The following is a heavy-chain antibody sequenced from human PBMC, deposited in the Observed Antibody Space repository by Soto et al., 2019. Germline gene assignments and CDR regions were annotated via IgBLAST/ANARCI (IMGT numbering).Heavy chain of an antibody. J-gene: IGHJ4*02. CDR2: INPGNGNT. Sequence: GASVKVSCKASGYTFTSYGMNWVRQAPGRGLEWMGWINPGNGNTKYSQKFQGRVIIERDTSASTAYMELSSLRSEDTAVYYCASCVSTACYPPWGLQFFDLWGQGSLVTVSS. CDR3: ASCVSTACYPPWGLQFFDL. V-gene: IGHV1-3*01. CDR1: GYTFTSYG. D-gene: IGHD2-2*01.